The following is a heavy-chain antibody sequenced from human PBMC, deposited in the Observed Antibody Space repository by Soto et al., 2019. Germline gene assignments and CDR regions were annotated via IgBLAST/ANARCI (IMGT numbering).Heavy chain of an antibody. CDR1: GGSISSQGYY. D-gene: IGHD3-9*01. CDR2: VYYSGST. J-gene: IGHJ5*02. Sequence: PXETLSLSCAVSGGSISSQGYYWNWIRQHPGKGLEWIVYVYYSGSTYYTPSLRSRVTMSADTSKNQFSLKLSSVTAADTALYYCERGADNSYNWFDLLGPGNPGHRPL. V-gene: IGHV4-31*02. CDR3: ERGADNSYNWFDL.